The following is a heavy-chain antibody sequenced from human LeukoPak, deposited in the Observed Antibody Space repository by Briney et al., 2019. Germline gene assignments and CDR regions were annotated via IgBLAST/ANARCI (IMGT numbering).Heavy chain of an antibody. CDR1: GGSFSGYY. Sequence: SETLSLTCAVYGGSFSGYYWSWIRQPPGKGLEWIGYIYHTGNTCYTPSLKSRVTISVDRSKNQFSLKLSSVTAADTAVYFCARAQYGDYAFDFWGQGTLVTVSS. CDR3: ARAQYGDYAFDF. V-gene: IGHV4-30-2*01. D-gene: IGHD4-17*01. CDR2: IYHTGNT. J-gene: IGHJ4*02.